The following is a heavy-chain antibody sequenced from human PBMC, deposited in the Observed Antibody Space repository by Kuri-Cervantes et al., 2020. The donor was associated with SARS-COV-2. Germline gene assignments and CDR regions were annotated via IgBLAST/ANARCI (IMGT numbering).Heavy chain of an antibody. Sequence: LSLTCAASGFTFSSYSTNWVRQAPGKGLEWVAVISYDGSNKDYTASGKGRFTISRDNSQNTLYLQMKSLRTEDTALYYCARDRVGVHDSWGQGTLVTVSS. D-gene: IGHD2-21*01. J-gene: IGHJ4*02. CDR3: ARDRVGVHDS. CDR2: ISYDGSNK. V-gene: IGHV3-30*03. CDR1: GFTFSSYS.